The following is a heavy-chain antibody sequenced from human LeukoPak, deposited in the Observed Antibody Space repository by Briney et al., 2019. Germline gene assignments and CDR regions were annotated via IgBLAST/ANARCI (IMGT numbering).Heavy chain of an antibody. CDR1: GFTFSSYE. D-gene: IGHD2-8*01. CDR2: ISSSGSTI. CDR3: ARAGGYCTNGVCLIYYYGMDV. Sequence: GGSLRLSCAASGFTFSSYEMNWVRQAPGKGLEWVSYISSSGSTIYYADSVKGRFTISRDNAKNSLYLQMNSLRAEDTAVYYCARAGGYCTNGVCLIYYYGMDVWGQGTTVTASS. J-gene: IGHJ6*02. V-gene: IGHV3-48*03.